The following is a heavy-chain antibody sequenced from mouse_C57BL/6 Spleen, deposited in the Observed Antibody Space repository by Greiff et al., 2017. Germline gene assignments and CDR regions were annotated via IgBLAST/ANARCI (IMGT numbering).Heavy chain of an antibody. V-gene: IGHV1-53*01. J-gene: IGHJ4*01. CDR1: GYTFTSYW. CDR2: INPSTGGT. CDR3: AREPITTVVAPVYYYAMDY. D-gene: IGHD1-1*01. Sequence: QVQLQQPGTELVKPGASVKLSCKASGYTFTSYWMHWVKQRPGQGLEWIGNINPSTGGTNYNEKFKSKATLTVDKSSSTAYMQLSSLTSEDSAVYYCAREPITTVVAPVYYYAMDYWGQGTSVTVSS.